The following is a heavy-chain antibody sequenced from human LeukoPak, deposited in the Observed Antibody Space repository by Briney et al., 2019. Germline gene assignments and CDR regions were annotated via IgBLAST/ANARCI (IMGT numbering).Heavy chain of an antibody. CDR1: GFTFSSYA. CDR2: ISGSGGST. Sequence: RGSLRLSCAASGFTFSSYAMSWVRQAPGKGLEWVSAISGSGGSTYYADSVKGRFTISRDNSKNTLYLQMNSLRAEDTAVYYCVTYYDILTGYLLYYLDYWGQGTLVTVSS. J-gene: IGHJ4*02. CDR3: VTYYDILTGYLLYYLDY. V-gene: IGHV3-23*01. D-gene: IGHD3-9*01.